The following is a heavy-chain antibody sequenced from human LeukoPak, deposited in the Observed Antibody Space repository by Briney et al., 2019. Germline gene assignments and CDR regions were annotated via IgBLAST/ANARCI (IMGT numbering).Heavy chain of an antibody. CDR3: ARVVRGAVTSNCFDP. CDR1: GGSINDYY. D-gene: IGHD4-17*01. J-gene: IGHJ5*02. Sequence: PSETLSLTCTVSGGSINDYYWTWIRQAPGKGLEWIGYISNSRATDYNPSLKSRVTMSVDTSNDEFSLRLTSVTAADTAMYYCARVVRGAVTSNCFDPWGQGTLVTVSS. V-gene: IGHV4-59*01. CDR2: ISNSRAT.